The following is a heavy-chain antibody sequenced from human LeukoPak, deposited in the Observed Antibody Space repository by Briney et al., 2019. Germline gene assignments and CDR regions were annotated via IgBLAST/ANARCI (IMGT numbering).Heavy chain of an antibody. V-gene: IGHV3-33*01. CDR1: GFTFSSHG. J-gene: IGHJ4*02. Sequence: GGPLRLSCAASGFTFSSHGMHWVRQAPGKGLEWVAVIWYDGSDKYYADSVKGRFTISRDNSKNTLYLQMTSLRADDTAVYHCARDRVLHYFDYWGQGALVTVSS. CDR3: ARDRVLHYFDY. CDR2: IWYDGSDK.